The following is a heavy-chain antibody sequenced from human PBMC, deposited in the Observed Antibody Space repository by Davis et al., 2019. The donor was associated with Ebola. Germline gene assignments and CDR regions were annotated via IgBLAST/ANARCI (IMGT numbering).Heavy chain of an antibody. J-gene: IGHJ4*01. CDR3: ARLPSGVGRALDY. Sequence: GESLKISCAASGFTFSSYWMTWVRQAPGKGLEWVAHINPDGTRKQYVDSVKGRFTISRDNAKNSLFLQLNSLRAEDPALYHCARLPSGVGRALDYWGHGTLVTVSS. D-gene: IGHD5-12*01. CDR1: GFTFSSYW. V-gene: IGHV3-7*01. CDR2: INPDGTRK.